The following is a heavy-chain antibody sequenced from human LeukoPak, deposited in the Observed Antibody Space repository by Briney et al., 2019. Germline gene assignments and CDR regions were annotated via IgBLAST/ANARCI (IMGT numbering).Heavy chain of an antibody. CDR3: ARDQYCSSTSCYEGGWFDP. J-gene: IGHJ5*02. Sequence: SETVSLTCTVSGGSISSYYWSWIGQPAGKGLEWIGRIYPSGSTNYNPSLKSREALAQNTSKNQFPLKLSSVTAADTAVYYCARDQYCSSTSCYEGGWFDPWGQGTLVNVSS. D-gene: IGHD2-2*01. CDR2: IYPSGST. V-gene: IGHV4-4*07. CDR1: GGSISSYY.